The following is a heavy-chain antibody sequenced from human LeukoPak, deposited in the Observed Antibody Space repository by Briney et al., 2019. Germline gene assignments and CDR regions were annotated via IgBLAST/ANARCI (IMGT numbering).Heavy chain of an antibody. D-gene: IGHD2/OR15-2a*01. V-gene: IGHV3-33*01. CDR1: GFTLSDYA. CDR3: ARDWMGSTRLAGDC. Sequence: QPGGSLRLSCAASGFTLSDYAVHWVRQAPGKGLEWVAMIWYDGSNRYYADSVKGRFTISRDNSKNTVSLQMNSLRVEDTAVYYCARDWMGSTRLAGDCWGQGTLVTVSS. CDR2: IWYDGSNR. J-gene: IGHJ4*02.